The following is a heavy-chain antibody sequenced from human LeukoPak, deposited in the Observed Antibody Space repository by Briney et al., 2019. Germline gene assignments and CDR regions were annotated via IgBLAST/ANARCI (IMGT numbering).Heavy chain of an antibody. D-gene: IGHD3-22*01. CDR2: VYSNGIT. CDR1: GGSIFSYY. CDR3: ARRAYYDSSGYYPTSGYFDL. V-gene: IGHV4-4*08. J-gene: IGHJ2*01. Sequence: SETLSLTCTVSGGSIFSYYWNWIRQPPGKGLEWIGYVYSNGITNYSPSLRSRGTISIATSKNQFSLRLRSVTAADTAIYYCARRAYYDSSGYYPTSGYFDLWGRGTLVTVSS.